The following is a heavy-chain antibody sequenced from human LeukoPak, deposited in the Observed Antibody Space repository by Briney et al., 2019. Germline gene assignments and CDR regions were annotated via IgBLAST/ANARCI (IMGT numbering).Heavy chain of an antibody. CDR1: GGSISSYY. D-gene: IGHD1-26*01. V-gene: IGHV4-59*01. J-gene: IGHJ3*02. CDR2: IYYSGST. CDR3: ARGRELPPTDAFDI. Sequence: SETLSLTCTVSGGSISSYYWSWIRQPPGKGLEWIGYIYYSGSTNYNPSLKSRVTISVDTSKNQFSLKLSSVPAADTAVYYCARGRELPPTDAFDIWGQGTMVTVSS.